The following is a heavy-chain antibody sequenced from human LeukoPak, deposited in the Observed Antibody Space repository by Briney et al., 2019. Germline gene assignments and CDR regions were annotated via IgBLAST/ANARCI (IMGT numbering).Heavy chain of an antibody. Sequence: GGSLRLSCAASGFTFSDYYMSWIRQAPGKGLEWVSSISSTGNARYYADSVKGRFTISRDSAKNSLYLQMNSLRAEDTAVYYCAREEGGSGYYYGMDVWGQGTTVTVSS. CDR3: AREEGGSGYYYGMDV. CDR2: ISSTGNAR. V-gene: IGHV3-11*01. CDR1: GFTFSDYY. J-gene: IGHJ6*02. D-gene: IGHD3-16*01.